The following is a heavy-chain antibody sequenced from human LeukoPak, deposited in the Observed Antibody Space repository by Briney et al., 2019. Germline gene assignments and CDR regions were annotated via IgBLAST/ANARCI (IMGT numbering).Heavy chain of an antibody. J-gene: IGHJ4*02. V-gene: IGHV3-64*01. D-gene: IGHD3-22*01. CDR3: ARDRRTSYSDTSGPDY. CDR2: ISANGGST. Sequence: PGGSLRLSCAASGFTFNSFAMHWVRQAPGKGMQFVSAISANGGSTYYANSVKGRFTISRDNSKNTLYLQMGSLRPEDTAVYYCARDRRTSYSDTSGPDYWGQGTLVTVSS. CDR1: GFTFNSFA.